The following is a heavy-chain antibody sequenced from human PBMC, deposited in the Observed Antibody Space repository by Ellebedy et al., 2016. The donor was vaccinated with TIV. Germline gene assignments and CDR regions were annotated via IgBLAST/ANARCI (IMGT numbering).Heavy chain of an antibody. CDR2: ISYDGSNK. CDR3: ARDDGPEYDKDAFDI. V-gene: IGHV3-30-3*01. J-gene: IGHJ3*02. CDR1: GFTFSSYA. D-gene: IGHD3-9*01. Sequence: GESLKISCAASGFTFSSYAMHWVRQAPGKGLEWVAVISYDGSNKYYADSVKGRFTISRDNSKNTLYLQMNSLRAEETAVYYCARDDGPEYDKDAFDIWGQGTMVTVSS.